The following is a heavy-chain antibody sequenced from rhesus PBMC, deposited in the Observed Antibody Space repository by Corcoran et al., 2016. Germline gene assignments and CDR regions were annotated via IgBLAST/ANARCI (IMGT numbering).Heavy chain of an antibody. D-gene: IGHD6-25*01. J-gene: IGHJ4*01. Sequence: EVQLVESGGGLVQPGGSLRLSCAASGFTFSSYYMYWVRQAPGKGLEWISAINTGGGSTYYADSLRGRFTISRDNSKNPLSLQMDSLRAEDTAVYYCAKARIAAALDYWGQGVLVTVSS. V-gene: IGHV3S25*01. CDR2: INTGGGST. CDR3: AKARIAAALDY. CDR1: GFTFSSYY.